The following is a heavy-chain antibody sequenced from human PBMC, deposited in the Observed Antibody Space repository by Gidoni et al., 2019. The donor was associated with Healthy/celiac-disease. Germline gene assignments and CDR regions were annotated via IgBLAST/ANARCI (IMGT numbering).Heavy chain of an antibody. V-gene: IGHV4-34*01. CDR2: INHSGST. CDR1: GGSFSGYY. CDR3: ARGAPITMIVVVMKRGDAFDI. J-gene: IGHJ3*02. Sequence: QVQLQQWGAGLLKPSETLSLTCAVYGGSFSGYYWSWIRQPPGKGLEWIGEINHSGSTNYNPSLKSRVTISVDTSKNQFSLKLSSVTAADTAVYYCARGAPITMIVVVMKRGDAFDIWGQGTMVTVSS. D-gene: IGHD3-22*01.